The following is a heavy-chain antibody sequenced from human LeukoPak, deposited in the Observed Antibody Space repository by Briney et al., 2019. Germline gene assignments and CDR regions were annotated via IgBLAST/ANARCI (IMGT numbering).Heavy chain of an antibody. V-gene: IGHV4-31*03. CDR2: IYYSGRT. Sequence: SQTLSLTCTVSGGSISSGGYYWSWIRQHPGKGLEWIGYIYYSGRTYYNPSLKSRVTISVDTSKNQFSLKLSSVTAADTAVYYCARDHGDYVGGAFDIWGQGTMVTVSS. CDR3: ARDHGDYVGGAFDI. CDR1: GGSISSGGYY. D-gene: IGHD4-17*01. J-gene: IGHJ3*02.